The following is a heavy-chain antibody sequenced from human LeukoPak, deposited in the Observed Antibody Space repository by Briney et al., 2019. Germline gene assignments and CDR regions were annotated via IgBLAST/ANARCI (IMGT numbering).Heavy chain of an antibody. D-gene: IGHD6-13*01. Sequence: GGSLRLSCAASGFTFSSYGMHWVRQAPSKGLEWVAVISYDGSNKYYADSVKGRFTISRDNSKNTLYLQMNSLRAEDTAVYYCAKELLQQHPRDGQNYWGQGTLVTVSS. CDR1: GFTFSSYG. CDR3: AKELLQQHPRDGQNY. CDR2: ISYDGSNK. J-gene: IGHJ4*02. V-gene: IGHV3-30*18.